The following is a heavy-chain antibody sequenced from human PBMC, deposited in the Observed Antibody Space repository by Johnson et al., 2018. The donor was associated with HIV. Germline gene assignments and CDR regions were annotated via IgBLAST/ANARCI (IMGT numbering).Heavy chain of an antibody. CDR3: ARFLGYYDSGGNYFGDAFDV. CDR1: GFTFSDYY. D-gene: IGHD3-22*01. CDR2: ITGSGTVV. Sequence: QVQLVESGGGVVQPGRSLRLSCAASGFTFSDYYMSWIRQAPGKGLEWVSYITGSGTVVYYADSVKGRVTISRDNAKNSLYLQMNSLRAEDTAVYYCARFLGYYDSGGNYFGDAFDVWGQGTMVTVSS. V-gene: IGHV3-11*04. J-gene: IGHJ3*01.